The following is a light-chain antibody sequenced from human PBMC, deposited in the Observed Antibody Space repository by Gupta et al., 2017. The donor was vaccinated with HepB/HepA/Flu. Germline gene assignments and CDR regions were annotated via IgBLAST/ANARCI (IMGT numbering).Light chain of an antibody. CDR1: QSVLYSSNNKSY. CDR3: QQYYSTPFT. Sequence: DIVMTQSPDSLAVSLGERAIINCKSSQSVLYSSNNKSYLAWYQQKPGQPPKLLIYGASTRETGVPDRFSGSGSGTDFTLTISSLQAEDVAVYYCQQYYSTPFTFGPGTKVDLK. J-gene: IGKJ3*01. V-gene: IGKV4-1*01. CDR2: GAS.